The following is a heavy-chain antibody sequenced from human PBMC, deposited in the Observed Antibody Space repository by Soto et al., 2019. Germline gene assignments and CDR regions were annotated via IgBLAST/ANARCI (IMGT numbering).Heavy chain of an antibody. J-gene: IGHJ6*02. CDR3: ARGGNWNYDYYYGMDV. CDR1: GFTVSSNY. D-gene: IGHD1-20*01. V-gene: IGHV3-53*01. Sequence: GGSLRLSCAASGFTVSSNYMSWVRQAPGKGLEWVSVIYSGGSTYYADSVKGRFTISRDNSKNTLYLQMNSLRAEDTAVYYCARGGNWNYDYYYGMDVWGQGTTVTVSS. CDR2: IYSGGST.